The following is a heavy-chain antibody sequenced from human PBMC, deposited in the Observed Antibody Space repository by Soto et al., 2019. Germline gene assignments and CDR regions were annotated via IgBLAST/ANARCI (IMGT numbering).Heavy chain of an antibody. CDR3: ARVSPPNYDFWSGGEHYAFDI. J-gene: IGHJ3*02. CDR2: IYHSGST. Sequence: SETLSLTCAVSGGSISSSNWWSWVRQPPGKGLEWIGEIYHSGSTNYNPSLKSRVTISVDKSKNQCSLKLSSVTAADTAVYYCARVSPPNYDFWSGGEHYAFDIWGQATMVTVSS. D-gene: IGHD3-3*01. V-gene: IGHV4-4*02. CDR1: GGSISSSNW.